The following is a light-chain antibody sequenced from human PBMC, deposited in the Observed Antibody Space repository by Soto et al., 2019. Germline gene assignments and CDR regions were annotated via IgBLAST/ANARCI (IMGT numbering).Light chain of an antibody. J-gene: IGKJ4*01. V-gene: IGKV3-15*01. CDR1: ESINQN. CDR3: QQYNTWTLP. Sequence: ETVMTQSPATLSVSPGEGATLSCRATESINQNLAWYQQKPGQAPRLLIHGASYRATGIPDMFSGRGSGTEFPLAISRLPSEDCAVYYCQQYNTWTLPFGGGTKVEI. CDR2: GAS.